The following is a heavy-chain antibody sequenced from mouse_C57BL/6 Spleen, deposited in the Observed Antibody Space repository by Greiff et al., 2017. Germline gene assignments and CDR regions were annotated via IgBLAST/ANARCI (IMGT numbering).Heavy chain of an antibody. Sequence: EVQLVESEGGLVQPGSSMKLSCTASGFTFSDYYMAWVRQVPEKGLEWVANINYDGSSTYYLDSLKSRFIISRDNAKNILYLQMSSLKSEDTATYYCARDDPLYGSLDYWGQGTTLTVSS. J-gene: IGHJ2*01. CDR1: GFTFSDYY. CDR2: INYDGSST. CDR3: ARDDPLYGSLDY. V-gene: IGHV5-16*01. D-gene: IGHD1-1*01.